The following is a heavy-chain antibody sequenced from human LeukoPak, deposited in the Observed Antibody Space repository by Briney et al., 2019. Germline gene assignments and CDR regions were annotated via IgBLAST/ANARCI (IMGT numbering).Heavy chain of an antibody. Sequence: GESLKISCKASGYSFTTYWIGWVRQMPGKGLEWMGIIYPGDSDTKYSPSFQGQVTISADKSISTDYLQWSSLKASDTAMYYCARHGGGYCRTTSCYLFDPWGQGTLVTVSS. CDR2: IYPGDSDT. V-gene: IGHV5-51*01. CDR1: GYSFTTYW. J-gene: IGHJ5*02. CDR3: ARHGGGYCRTTSCYLFDP. D-gene: IGHD2-2*01.